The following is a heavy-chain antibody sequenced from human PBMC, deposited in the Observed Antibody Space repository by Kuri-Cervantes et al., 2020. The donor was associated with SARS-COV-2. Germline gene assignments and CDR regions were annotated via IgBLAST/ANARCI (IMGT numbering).Heavy chain of an antibody. CDR1: GGSISSSSYY. D-gene: IGHD3-22*01. CDR2: INHSGST. CDR3: ARGFSAVVVAHWYFDL. J-gene: IGHJ2*01. V-gene: IGHV4-39*07. Sequence: GSLRLSCTVSGGSISSSSYYWGWIRQPPGKGLEWIGEINHSGSTNYNPPLKSRVTISVDTSKNQFSLKLSSVTAADTAVYYCARGFSAVVVAHWYFDLWGRGTLVTVSS.